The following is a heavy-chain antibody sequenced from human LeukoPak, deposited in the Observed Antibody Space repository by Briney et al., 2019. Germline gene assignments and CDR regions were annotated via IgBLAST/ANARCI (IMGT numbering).Heavy chain of an antibody. Sequence: GGSLRLSCAASGFTFSSYGMHWVRQAPGKGLEWVAFIRYDGSNKYYADSVKGRFTISRDNSKNTLYLQMNSLRAEDTAVYYCARDPEGYYYDSSGYYRGRYYYYGMDVWGQGTTVTVSS. J-gene: IGHJ6*02. V-gene: IGHV3-30*02. D-gene: IGHD3-22*01. CDR3: ARDPEGYYYDSSGYYRGRYYYYGMDV. CDR1: GFTFSSYG. CDR2: IRYDGSNK.